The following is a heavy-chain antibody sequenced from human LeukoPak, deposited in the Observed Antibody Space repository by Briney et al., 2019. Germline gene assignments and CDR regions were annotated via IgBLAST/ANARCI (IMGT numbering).Heavy chain of an antibody. D-gene: IGHD2-2*01. J-gene: IGHJ5*02. CDR3: AGYCSTTSCYSSPNWFDP. V-gene: IGHV3-23*01. Sequence: PGGSLRLSCAASGFTFRNYWMHWVRQVPGKELVWVSGISASGANTYYADSVKGRFTISRDNSKNTLHLQMSSLRVEDTGIYYCAGYCSTTSCYSSPNWFDPWGQGTLVTVSS. CDR2: ISASGANT. CDR1: GFTFRNYW.